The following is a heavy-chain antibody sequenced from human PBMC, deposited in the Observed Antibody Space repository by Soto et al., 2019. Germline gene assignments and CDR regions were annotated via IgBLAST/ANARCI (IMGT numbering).Heavy chain of an antibody. Sequence: TLKESGPTLVKPTQTLTLTCTFSGFSLSTSGVGVGWIRQPPGKALEWLALIYWDDDKRYSPSLKSRLPITTGTSNNQVDLTMTNMDPVDTATYYCAHSLIPNWGSRGAFDYWGQGTLVTVSS. CDR1: GFSLSTSGVG. D-gene: IGHD7-27*01. CDR3: AHSLIPNWGSRGAFDY. CDR2: IYWDDDK. J-gene: IGHJ4*02. V-gene: IGHV2-5*02.